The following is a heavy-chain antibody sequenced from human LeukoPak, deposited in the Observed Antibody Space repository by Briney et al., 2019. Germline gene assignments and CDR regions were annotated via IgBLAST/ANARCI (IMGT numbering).Heavy chain of an antibody. Sequence: PGGSLRLSCAASGFNFGDFYMSWIRQAPGKGLEFISDISNRGSSKDYVDSVRGQFTISRDNANNSLYLQMNTLRVEDTAIYYCARTIVGATVDWYFDLWGRGTPVTVSS. D-gene: IGHD1-26*01. CDR1: GFNFGDFY. CDR2: ISNRGSSK. CDR3: ARTIVGATVDWYFDL. J-gene: IGHJ2*01. V-gene: IGHV3-11*04.